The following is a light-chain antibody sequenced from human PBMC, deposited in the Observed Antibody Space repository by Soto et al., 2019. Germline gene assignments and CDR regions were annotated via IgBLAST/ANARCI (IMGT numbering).Light chain of an antibody. CDR2: GAS. V-gene: IGKV3-20*01. CDR1: QSVSSNY. J-gene: IGKJ5*01. Sequence: IVLTQSPGTLSLSPGERATLSCRATQSVSSNYLAWYQQKAGQAPRLLIYGASSRATGIPDRFSGSGSGTDFTLTISSLEPEDFAVYYCQQYGRSPHTFGQGTRLEIK. CDR3: QQYGRSPHT.